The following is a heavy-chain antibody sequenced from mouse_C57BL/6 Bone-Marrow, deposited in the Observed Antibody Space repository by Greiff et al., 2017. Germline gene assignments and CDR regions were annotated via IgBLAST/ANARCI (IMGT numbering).Heavy chain of an antibody. CDR3: ARPRVLVLFAY. Sequence: EVQLQESGGGLVKPGGSLKLSCAASGFTFSDYGMHWVRQAPEKGLEWVAYISSGSSTFYYADTVKGRFTISRDNAKNTLFLQMTSLRSEDTAMYYCARPRVLVLFAYWGQGTLVTVSA. V-gene: IGHV5-17*01. D-gene: IGHD2-10*02. CDR1: GFTFSDYG. CDR2: ISSGSSTF. J-gene: IGHJ3*01.